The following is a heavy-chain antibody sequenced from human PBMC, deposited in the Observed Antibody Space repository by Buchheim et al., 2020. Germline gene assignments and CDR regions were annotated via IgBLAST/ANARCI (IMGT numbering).Heavy chain of an antibody. J-gene: IGHJ4*02. CDR1: GFTFSSYG. CDR3: ASHFIAVAELPNDY. CDR2: ISYDGSNK. V-gene: IGHV3-30*03. D-gene: IGHD6-19*01. Sequence: QVQLVESGGSVVQPGRSLRLSCAASGFTFSSYGMHWVRQAPGKGLEWVAVISYDGSNKYYADSVKGRFTISRDNSKNTLYLQMNSLRAEDTAVYYCASHFIAVAELPNDYWGQGTL.